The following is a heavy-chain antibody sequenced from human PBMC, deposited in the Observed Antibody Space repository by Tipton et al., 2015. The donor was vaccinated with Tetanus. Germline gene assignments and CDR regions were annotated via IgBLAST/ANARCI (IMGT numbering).Heavy chain of an antibody. J-gene: IGHJ4*02. D-gene: IGHD3-10*01. CDR1: GDSISSFY. Sequence: TLSLTCSVSGDSISSFYWTWIRQPAGKGLEWIGRIYTSGSTNYNPSLKSRVIMSVDTSRRQFSLKLNSVTAADTAVYFCARHPPPYYYGSGSYLDYWGQGTPVTVSS. V-gene: IGHV4-4*07. CDR2: IYTSGST. CDR3: ARHPPPYYYGSGSYLDY.